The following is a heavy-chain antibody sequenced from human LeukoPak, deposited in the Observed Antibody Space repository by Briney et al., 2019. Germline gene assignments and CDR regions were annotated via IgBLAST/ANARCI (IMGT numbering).Heavy chain of an antibody. Sequence: SETLSLTCTVSGGSFNTHYWNWIRQPPGKGLEWIGSIYYSGSTYYNPSLKSRVTISVDTSKNQFSLKLSSVTAADTAVYYCAGAGDDAFDIWGQGTMVTVSS. V-gene: IGHV4-59*11. D-gene: IGHD2-21*01. CDR2: IYYSGST. J-gene: IGHJ3*02. CDR1: GGSFNTHY. CDR3: AGAGDDAFDI.